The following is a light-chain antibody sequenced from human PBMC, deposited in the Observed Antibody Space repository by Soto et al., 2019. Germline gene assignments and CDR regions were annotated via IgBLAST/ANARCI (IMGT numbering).Light chain of an antibody. V-gene: IGKV3-20*01. Sequence: EIVLTQSPASLSLSPGERATLPCRASQSVDSYLVWYQQKPGQAPRLLIYGASSRATGIPDRFSGSGAGTDFTLTISRLEPEDFAVYYCQQYGSSSVTFGQGTKVDIK. CDR2: GAS. CDR3: QQYGSSSVT. J-gene: IGKJ1*01. CDR1: QSVDSY.